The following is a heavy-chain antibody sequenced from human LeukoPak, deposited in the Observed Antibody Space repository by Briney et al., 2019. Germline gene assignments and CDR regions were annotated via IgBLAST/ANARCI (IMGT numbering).Heavy chain of an antibody. V-gene: IGHV4-59*01. CDR2: IYYSGST. Sequence: SETLSLTCTVSGGSNSSYYWSWIRQPPGKGLEWIGYIYYSGSTNYNPSLKSRVTISVDTSKNQFSLKLSSVTAADTAVYYCARDGTVRGAPGYYYGMDVWGQGTTVTVSS. J-gene: IGHJ6*02. CDR1: GGSNSSYY. D-gene: IGHD3-10*01. CDR3: ARDGTVRGAPGYYYGMDV.